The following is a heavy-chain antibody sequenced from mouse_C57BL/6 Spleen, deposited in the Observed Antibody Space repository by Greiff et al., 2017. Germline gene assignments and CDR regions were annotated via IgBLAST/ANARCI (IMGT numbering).Heavy chain of an antibody. CDR1: GYAFSSSW. CDR3: ARRGTEYFDY. D-gene: IGHD3-3*01. CDR2: IYPGDGDT. Sequence: VKVVESGPELVKPGASVKISCTASGYAFSSSWMNWVKQRPGKGLEWIGRIYPGDGDTNYNGKFKGKATLTADKSSSTAYMQLSSLTSEDSAVYFCARRGTEYFDYWGQGTTLTVSS. J-gene: IGHJ2*01. V-gene: IGHV1-82*01.